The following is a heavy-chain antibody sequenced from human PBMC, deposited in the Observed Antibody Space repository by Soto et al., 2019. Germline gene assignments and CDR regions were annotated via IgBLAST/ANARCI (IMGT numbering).Heavy chain of an antibody. V-gene: IGHV3-21*01. CDR3: AREPNPYYYDSRAPGYGMDV. CDR2: ISSSSSYI. CDR1: GFTFSSYS. J-gene: IGHJ6*02. Sequence: GGSLRLSCAASGFTFSSYSMNWVRQAPGKGLEWVPSISSSSSYIYYADSVKGRFTISRDNAKNSLYLQMNSLRAEDTAVYYCAREPNPYYYDSRAPGYGMDVWGQGTTVTVSS. D-gene: IGHD3-22*01.